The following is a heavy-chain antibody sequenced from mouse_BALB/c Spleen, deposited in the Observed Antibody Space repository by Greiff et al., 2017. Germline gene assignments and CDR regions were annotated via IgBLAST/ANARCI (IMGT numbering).Heavy chain of an antibody. D-gene: IGHD2-4*01. CDR2: ISSGSSTI. Sequence: EVKVVESGGGLVQPGGSRKLSCAASGFTFSSFGMHWVRQAPEKGLEWVAYISSGSSTIYYADTVKGRFTISRDNPKNTLFLQMTSLRSEDTAMYYCAREAIYYDYDGFAYWGQGTLVTVSA. CDR1: GFTFSSFG. J-gene: IGHJ3*01. CDR3: AREAIYYDYDGFAY. V-gene: IGHV5-17*02.